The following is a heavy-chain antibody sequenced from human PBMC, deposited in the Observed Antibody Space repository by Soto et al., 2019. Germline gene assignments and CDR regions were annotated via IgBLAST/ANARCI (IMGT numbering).Heavy chain of an antibody. J-gene: IGHJ5*02. CDR3: ARSLSPTDLNYSDSRAYYNWFDP. D-gene: IGHD3-22*01. CDR1: GYTFTGYY. CDR2: INPKSGGT. Sequence: GASVKVSFKASGYTFTGYYLLWLRQAPGQGLEWMGWINPKSGGTKYAQNFQGRVTMTRDTSISTAYMDLSRLRSDDTAVYYCARSLSPTDLNYSDSRAYYNWFDPWGQGTLVTVSS. V-gene: IGHV1-2*02.